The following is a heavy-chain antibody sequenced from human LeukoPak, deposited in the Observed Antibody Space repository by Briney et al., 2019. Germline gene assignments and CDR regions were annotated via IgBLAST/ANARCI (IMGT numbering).Heavy chain of an antibody. Sequence: ASVKVSCKASGNTFTGYYIHWMRQAPGQGLEWMGWINPNSGDTDYAQRFQGRVTMTRDTSITTAYMELSSLTSDDTAVYYCARDNSVGVTPWFDPWGQGSLVTVSS. V-gene: IGHV1-2*02. J-gene: IGHJ5*02. D-gene: IGHD4-23*01. CDR2: INPNSGDT. CDR3: ARDNSVGVTPWFDP. CDR1: GNTFTGYY.